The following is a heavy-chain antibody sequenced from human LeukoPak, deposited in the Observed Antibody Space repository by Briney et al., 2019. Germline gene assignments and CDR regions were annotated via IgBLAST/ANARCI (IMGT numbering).Heavy chain of an antibody. V-gene: IGHV3-23*01. J-gene: IGHJ4*02. CDR1: GFTFSSYG. CDR2: ISGSGGST. Sequence: GGSLRLSCAASGFTFSSYGMSWVRQAPGKGLEWVSAISGSGGSTYYADSVKGRFTISRDNSKNTLYLQMNSLRAEDTAVYYCAKDPALWSGEFEYFDYWGQGTLVTVSS. CDR3: AKDPALWSGEFEYFDY. D-gene: IGHD3-10*01.